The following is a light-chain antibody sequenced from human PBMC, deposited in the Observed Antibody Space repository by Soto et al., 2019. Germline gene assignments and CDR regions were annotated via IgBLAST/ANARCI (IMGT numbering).Light chain of an antibody. Sequence: DIQLTQSPSTLSASVGARVTITCRASQSIDSWLALYQQKPWKAPKLLIYKTSNLESGVPSRFSGSGSGTEFSLTISSLQPDYCATYYCQQYKSFSLTFGGGTRVEVK. V-gene: IGKV1-5*03. CDR3: QQYKSFSLT. CDR2: KTS. J-gene: IGKJ4*01. CDR1: QSIDSW.